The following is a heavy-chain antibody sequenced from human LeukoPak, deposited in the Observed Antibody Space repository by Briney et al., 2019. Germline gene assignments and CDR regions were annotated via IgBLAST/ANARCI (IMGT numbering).Heavy chain of an antibody. CDR2: INPNSGGT. V-gene: IGHV1-2*04. CDR1: GYAFTGYY. D-gene: IGHD6-19*01. Sequence: ASVKVSCKGSGYAFTGYYMHWVRQAPGQGLEWMGWINPNSGGTNYAQKFQGWVTMTRDTSISTAYMELSRLRSDDTAVYYCARDSVAGTGYFDYWGQGTLVTVSS. J-gene: IGHJ4*02. CDR3: ARDSVAGTGYFDY.